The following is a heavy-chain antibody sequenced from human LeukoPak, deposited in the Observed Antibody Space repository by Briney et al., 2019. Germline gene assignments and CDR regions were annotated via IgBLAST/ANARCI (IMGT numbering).Heavy chain of an antibody. Sequence: PGGSLRLSCAASGFTFISYAMSWVRQAPGKGLEWVSGISGSGGSTYYADSVKGRFTISRDNSKKTLYLQMNCLRAEDTAVYYCAKDIGLRYFDWGNWFDPWGQGTLVTVSS. CDR3: AKDIGLRYFDWGNWFDP. CDR1: GFTFISYA. J-gene: IGHJ5*02. D-gene: IGHD3-9*01. CDR2: ISGSGGST. V-gene: IGHV3-23*01.